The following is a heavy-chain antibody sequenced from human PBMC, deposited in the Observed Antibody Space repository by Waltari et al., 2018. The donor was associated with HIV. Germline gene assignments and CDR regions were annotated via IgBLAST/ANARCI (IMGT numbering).Heavy chain of an antibody. D-gene: IGHD2-15*01. V-gene: IGHV3-33*01. CDR3: ARTAVVNDWYFDL. CDR2: IWYDGSNK. J-gene: IGHJ2*01. Sequence: QVQLVESGGGVVQPGRSLSLSCAASGFTFSSYGMHWVRQAPGKGREWVAVIWYDGSNKYYADSVKGRFTISRDNSKNTLYLQMNSLRAEDTAVYYCARTAVVNDWYFDLWGRGTLVTVSS. CDR1: GFTFSSYG.